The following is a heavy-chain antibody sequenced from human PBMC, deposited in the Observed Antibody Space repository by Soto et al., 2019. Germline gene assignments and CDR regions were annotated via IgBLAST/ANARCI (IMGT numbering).Heavy chain of an antibody. CDR2: ISGSGGST. CDR1: GFTFSIYA. J-gene: IGHJ4*02. Sequence: PGGSLRLSCAASGFTFSIYAMSWVRQAPGKGLEWVSAISGSGGSTYYADSVKGRFTISRDNSKNTLYLQMNSLRAEDTAVYYCAKDPLSPIDCSSTSCYDYWGQGTLVTVSS. V-gene: IGHV3-23*01. CDR3: AKDPLSPIDCSSTSCYDY. D-gene: IGHD2-2*01.